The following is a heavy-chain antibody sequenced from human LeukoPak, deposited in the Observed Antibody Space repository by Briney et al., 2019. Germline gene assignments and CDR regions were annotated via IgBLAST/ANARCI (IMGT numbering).Heavy chain of an antibody. CDR2: ISDSSDTM. CDR1: GFTFSYYS. D-gene: IGHD1-26*01. CDR3: ARDLIVGTTIRYYFDY. V-gene: IGHV3-48*01. J-gene: IGHJ4*02. Sequence: GGSLRLSCGVSGFTFSYYSVNWVLQAPGNGLEWISYISDSSDTMYYADSVKGRFTISRDNAKNSLYLQMNSLRAEDTAVYYCARDLIVGTTIRYYFDYWGQGTLVTVSS.